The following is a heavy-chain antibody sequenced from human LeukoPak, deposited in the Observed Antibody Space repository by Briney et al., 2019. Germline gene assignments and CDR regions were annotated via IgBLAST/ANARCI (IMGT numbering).Heavy chain of an antibody. CDR2: RYKSGST. Sequence: SETLSLTCTVSGGSISSYYWSWIRQTPGKGLEWIGNRYKSGSTNYNPSLKSRVTISVDTSKNQFSLKLSPVTAADTAVYYCARDLSDYYGSGSYRPIDAFDIWGQGTMVTVSS. J-gene: IGHJ3*02. V-gene: IGHV4-59*12. CDR3: ARDLSDYYGSGSYRPIDAFDI. CDR1: GGSISSYY. D-gene: IGHD3-10*01.